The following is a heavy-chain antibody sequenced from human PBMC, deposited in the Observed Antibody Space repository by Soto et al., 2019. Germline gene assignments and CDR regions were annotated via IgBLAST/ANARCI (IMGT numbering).Heavy chain of an antibody. V-gene: IGHV1-18*01. CDR3: ARDSPPVDY. CDR1: GYTFSNYG. Sequence: QVQLVQSGAEVKKPGASVKVSCKASGYTFSNYGISSVRQAPGQGLEWRVWISAYNGNTKYAQELQGRVTMTTDTSPSRAYMALRSLRSDDTAVYYCARDSPPVDYWGQGTLVTVSS. J-gene: IGHJ4*02. CDR2: ISAYNGNT.